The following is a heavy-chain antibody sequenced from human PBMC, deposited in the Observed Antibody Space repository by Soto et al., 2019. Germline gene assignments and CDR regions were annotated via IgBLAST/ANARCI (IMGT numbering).Heavy chain of an antibody. V-gene: IGHV3-13*01. J-gene: IGHJ5*02. CDR1: GFTFSSYD. CDR2: IGTAGDT. Sequence: EVQLVESGGGLVQPGGSLRLSCAASGFTFSSYDMHWVRQATGKGLEWVSAIGTAGDTYYPGSVKGRFTISRENAKNSLYLQMNSPRAGDTAVYYCARATSTGYGGGFDPWGQGTLVTVSS. D-gene: IGHD4-17*01. CDR3: ARATSTGYGGGFDP.